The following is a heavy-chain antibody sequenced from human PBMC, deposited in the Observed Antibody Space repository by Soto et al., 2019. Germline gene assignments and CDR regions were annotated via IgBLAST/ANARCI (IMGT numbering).Heavy chain of an antibody. Sequence: QVQLVQSGAEVRKPGSSVKVSCKASGGTFNKYAISWVRQAPGQGPEWMGGILPIYSTRNYANYAQNFEGRLSMTTDPLTSTAYLDLASLRPDDAAVYFCARDRLPGTGYSDFWGAGSRWFDPWGQGTLVAVSS. CDR1: GGTFNKYA. CDR2: ILPIYSTRNYA. D-gene: IGHD3-3*01. V-gene: IGHV1-69*01. J-gene: IGHJ5*02. CDR3: ARDRLPGTGYSDFWGAGSRWFDP.